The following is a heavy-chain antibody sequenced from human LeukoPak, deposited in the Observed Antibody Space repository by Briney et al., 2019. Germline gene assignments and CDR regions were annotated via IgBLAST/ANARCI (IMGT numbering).Heavy chain of an antibody. V-gene: IGHV3-74*01. CDR3: AKSIVVVPAAMRNYYYYYYGMDV. Sequence: GGSLRLSCAASGFTFSSYWTHWVRQAPGKGLVWVSRINSDGSSTSYADSVKGRFTISRDNAKNTLYLQMNSLRAEDTAVYYCAKSIVVVPAAMRNYYYYYYGMDVWGKGTTVTVSS. D-gene: IGHD2-2*01. J-gene: IGHJ6*04. CDR1: GFTFSSYW. CDR2: INSDGSST.